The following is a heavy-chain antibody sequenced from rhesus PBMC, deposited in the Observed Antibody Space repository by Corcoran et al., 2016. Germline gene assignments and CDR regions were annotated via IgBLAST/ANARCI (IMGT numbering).Heavy chain of an antibody. CDR1: GFTFSRYG. D-gene: IGHD4-35*01. J-gene: IGHJ4*01. CDR3: AKRENYGNYGYFDY. CDR2: ISYTGCST. Sequence: EVQLVETGGGLVQPGWSLILYCAASGFTFSRYGMSWFRQAPGTGLEWVSGISYTGCSTYYADSVKGRFTISRDNSKNTLSLQMNSRRAEDTAVYYCAKRENYGNYGYFDYWGQGVLVTVSS. V-gene: IGHV3S5*01.